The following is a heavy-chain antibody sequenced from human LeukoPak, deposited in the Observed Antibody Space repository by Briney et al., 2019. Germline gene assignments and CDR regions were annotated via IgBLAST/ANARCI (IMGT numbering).Heavy chain of an antibody. CDR1: GYTFTGYY. CDR3: ARVVHPYDYESSGLTYDAFDI. V-gene: IGHV1-2*02. CDR2: INPNSGGT. D-gene: IGHD3-22*01. Sequence: ASVKVSCKASGYTFTGYYMHWVRQAPGQGLEWMGWINPNSGGTNYAQKFQGRVTMTRDTSISTAYMELSRLRSDDTAVYYCARVVHPYDYESSGLTYDAFDIWGQGTMVTVSS. J-gene: IGHJ3*02.